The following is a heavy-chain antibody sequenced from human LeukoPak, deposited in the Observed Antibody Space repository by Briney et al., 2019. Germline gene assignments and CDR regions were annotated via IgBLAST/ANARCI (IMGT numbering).Heavy chain of an antibody. CDR1: GFTFSSYA. D-gene: IGHD2-21*02. CDR2: ISYDGSNK. J-gene: IGHJ3*02. V-gene: IGHV3-30-3*01. CDR3: ARDFTATDAFDI. Sequence: GRSLRLSCAASGFTFSSYAMHWVRQAPGKGLGWVAVISYDGSNKYYADSVKGRFTISRDNSKNTLYLQMNSLRAEDTAVYYCARDFTATDAFDIWGQGTMVTVSS.